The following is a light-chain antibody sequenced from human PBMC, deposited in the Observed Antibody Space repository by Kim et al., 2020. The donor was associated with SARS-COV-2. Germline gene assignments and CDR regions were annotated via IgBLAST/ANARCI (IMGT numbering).Light chain of an antibody. CDR3: CSYAGRSTWV. J-gene: IGLJ3*02. V-gene: IGLV2-23*01. Sequence: QSALTQPASVSGSPEQSVTISCSGIRSDIGSYNLVSWFQQHPGKAPKLMIYEDNKRPSGVSDRFSGSKSGNTASLIISGLQAGDEAEYYCCSYAGRSTWVFGGGTQLTVL. CDR1: RSDIGSYNL. CDR2: EDN.